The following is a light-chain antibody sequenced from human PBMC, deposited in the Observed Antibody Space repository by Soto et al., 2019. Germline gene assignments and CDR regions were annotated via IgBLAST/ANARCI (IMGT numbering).Light chain of an antibody. Sequence: EIVLTQSPGTLSLSPGERATLSCRASQSVSSSYLAWYQQKPGQAPRFLVYDATTRATGIPDRFSGSGSGTDFILAISTLEPEDFAVYFCQQYGTSPQTFGRGIEVEIK. CDR1: QSVSSSY. CDR2: DAT. CDR3: QQYGTSPQT. J-gene: IGKJ4*02. V-gene: IGKV3-20*01.